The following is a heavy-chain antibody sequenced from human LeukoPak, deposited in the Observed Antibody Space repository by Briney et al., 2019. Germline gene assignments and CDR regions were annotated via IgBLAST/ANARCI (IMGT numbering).Heavy chain of an antibody. CDR1: GYTFTSYG. CDR3: ARDQYYDSSGPEFDY. D-gene: IGHD3-22*01. CDR2: ISAYNGNT. V-gene: IGHV1-18*01. J-gene: IGHJ4*02. Sequence: ASLKVSCKASGYTFTSYGISWVRQAPGQGLEWMGWISAYNGNTNYAQKLQGRVTMTTDTSTSTAYMELRSLRSDDTAVYYCARDQYYDSSGPEFDYWGQGTLVTVSS.